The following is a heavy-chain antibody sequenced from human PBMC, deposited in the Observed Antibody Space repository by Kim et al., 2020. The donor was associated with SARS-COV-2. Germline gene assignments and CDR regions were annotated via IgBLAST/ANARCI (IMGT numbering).Heavy chain of an antibody. CDR2: ISAYNGNT. Sequence: ASVKVSCKASGYTFTSYGISWVRQAPGQGLEWMGWISAYNGNTNYAQKLQGRVTMTTDTSTSTAYMELRSLRSDDTAVYYCALGESEGIYYYYYGMDVWGQGTTVTVSS. CDR1: GYTFTSYG. V-gene: IGHV1-18*04. D-gene: IGHD3-16*01. J-gene: IGHJ6*02. CDR3: ALGESEGIYYYYYGMDV.